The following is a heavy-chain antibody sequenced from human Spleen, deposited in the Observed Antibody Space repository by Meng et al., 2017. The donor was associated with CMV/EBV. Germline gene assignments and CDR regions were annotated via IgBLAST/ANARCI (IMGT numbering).Heavy chain of an antibody. D-gene: IGHD3-22*01. CDR3: ARGEYYYDSSGYYLLDY. V-gene: IGHV1-18*01. J-gene: IGHJ4*02. Sequence: QVRRVQSGAEVKKPGASVKVSCKASGYTFTSYGISWVRQAPGQGLEWMGWISAYNGNTNYAQKLQGRVTMTTDTSTSTAYMELRSLRSDDTAVYYCARGEYYYDSSGYYLLDYWGQGTLVTVSS. CDR2: ISAYNGNT. CDR1: GYTFTSYG.